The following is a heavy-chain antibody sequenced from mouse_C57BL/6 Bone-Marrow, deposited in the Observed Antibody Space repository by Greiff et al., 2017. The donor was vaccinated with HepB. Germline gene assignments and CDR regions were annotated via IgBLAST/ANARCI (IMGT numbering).Heavy chain of an antibody. CDR1: GFTFSDAW. V-gene: IGHV6-6*01. J-gene: IGHJ3*01. CDR3: THGSSPACFAY. D-gene: IGHD1-1*01. CDR2: IRNKANNHAT. Sequence: DVKLVESGGGLVQPGGSMKLSCAASGFTFSDAWMDWVRQSPEKGLEWVAEIRNKANNHATYYAESVKGRFTSSRDDSNSSVYLQMNSLRAEDTGVYSFTHGSSPACFAYWGQGTLVTVSA.